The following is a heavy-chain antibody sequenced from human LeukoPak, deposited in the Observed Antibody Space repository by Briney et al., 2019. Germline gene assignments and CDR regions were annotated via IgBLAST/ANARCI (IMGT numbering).Heavy chain of an antibody. V-gene: IGHV4-59*12. D-gene: IGHD6-13*01. CDR1: GGSISSYY. CDR2: IYYSGST. Sequence: SETLSLTCTVSGGSISSYYWSWIRQPPGKGLEWIGYIYYSGSTNYNPSLKSRVTISVDTSKNQFSLKLSSVTAADTAVYYCARVSTAAAGPYYFDYWGQGTLVTVSP. J-gene: IGHJ4*02. CDR3: ARVSTAAAGPYYFDY.